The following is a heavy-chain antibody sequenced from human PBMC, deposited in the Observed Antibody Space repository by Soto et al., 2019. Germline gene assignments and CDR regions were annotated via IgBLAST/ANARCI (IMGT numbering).Heavy chain of an antibody. V-gene: IGHV1-69*13. CDR2: IIPIFGTA. J-gene: IGHJ5*02. CDR3: ARYATVTTNRGWFGP. D-gene: IGHD4-17*01. Sequence: SVKVSCKASGGTFSSYAISWVRQAPGQGLEWMGGIIPIFGTANYAQKFQGRVTITADESTSTAYMELSSLRSEDTAVYYCARYATVTTNRGWFGPWGQGTLVTVSS. CDR1: GGTFSSYA.